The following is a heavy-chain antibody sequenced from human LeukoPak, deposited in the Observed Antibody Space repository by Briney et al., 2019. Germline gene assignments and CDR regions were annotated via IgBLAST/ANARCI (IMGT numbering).Heavy chain of an antibody. D-gene: IGHD3-3*01. J-gene: IGHJ2*01. CDR3: AKSLDDFWSGYLGWYFDL. Sequence: PGGSLRLSCAASGFTFSSYAVSWVRQAPGKGLEWVSAISGSGGSTYYADSVKGRFTISRDNSKNTLYLQMNSLRAEDTAVYYCAKSLDDFWSGYLGWYFDLWGRGTLVTVSS. V-gene: IGHV3-23*01. CDR1: GFTFSSYA. CDR2: ISGSGGST.